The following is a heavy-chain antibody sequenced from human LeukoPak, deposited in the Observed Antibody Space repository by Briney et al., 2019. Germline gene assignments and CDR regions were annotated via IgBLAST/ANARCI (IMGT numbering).Heavy chain of an antibody. CDR1: GGSISSYY. D-gene: IGHD5-12*01. CDR3: ARQDVATSPDAFDI. J-gene: IGHJ3*02. Sequence: SETLSLTCTVSGGSISSYYWTWIRQPPGKGLEWIGYIYHSGSANYNPSLKSRVTLSVDKSKNQFSLNLSSVTAADTAVYYCARQDVATSPDAFDIWGQGTMVTVSS. CDR2: IYHSGSA. V-gene: IGHV4-59*08.